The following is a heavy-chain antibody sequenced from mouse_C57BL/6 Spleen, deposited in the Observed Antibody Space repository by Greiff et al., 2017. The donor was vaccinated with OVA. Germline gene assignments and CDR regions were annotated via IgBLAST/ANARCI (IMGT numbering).Heavy chain of an antibody. CDR1: GYTFTSYW. D-gene: IGHD1-1*01. V-gene: IGHV1-72*01. J-gene: IGHJ2*01. CDR3: ARVLITTVVVPYFDY. Sequence: QVQLQQPGAELVKPGASVKLSCKASGYTFTSYWMHWVKQRPGRGLEWIGRIDPNSGGTKYNEKFKSKATLTVDKPSSTAYMHLSSLTSEDSAVYYCARVLITTVVVPYFDYWGQGTTLTVSS. CDR2: IDPNSGGT.